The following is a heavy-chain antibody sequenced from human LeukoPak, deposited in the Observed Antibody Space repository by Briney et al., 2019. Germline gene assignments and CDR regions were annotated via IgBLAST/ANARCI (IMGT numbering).Heavy chain of an antibody. Sequence: GGSLRLSCAASGFTVSSNYMSWVRQAPGKGLEWVSVIYSGGSTYYADSVKGRFTISRDNSKNTLYLQMNSLRAEDTAVYYCARPRGRYHDSSGSEIWGQGTLVTVSS. J-gene: IGHJ4*02. CDR1: GFTVSSNY. CDR2: IYSGGST. V-gene: IGHV3-53*01. D-gene: IGHD3-22*01. CDR3: ARPRGRYHDSSGSEI.